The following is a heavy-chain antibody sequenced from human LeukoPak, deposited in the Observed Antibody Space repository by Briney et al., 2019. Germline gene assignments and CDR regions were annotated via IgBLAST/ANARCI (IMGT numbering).Heavy chain of an antibody. CDR2: IIPIFGTA. CDR3: ARIMLSWREFDC. V-gene: IGHV1-69*13. D-gene: IGHD1-26*01. J-gene: IGHJ4*02. Sequence: SVKVSCKASGGTFSSYAISWVRQAPGQGLEWMGGIIPIFGTANYAQKFQGRVTITADESTSTAYMELSSLRSEDTAVYYCARIMLSWREFDCWGQGTLVTVSS. CDR1: GGTFSSYA.